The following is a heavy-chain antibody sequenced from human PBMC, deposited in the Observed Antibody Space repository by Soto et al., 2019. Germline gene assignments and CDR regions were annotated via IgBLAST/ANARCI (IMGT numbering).Heavy chain of an antibody. CDR3: ARVVSSLGSNYLGA. J-gene: IGHJ4*01. CDR2: IYHSRST. CDR1: FDPCNSGYE. V-gene: IGHV4-38-2*01. Sequence: LTCAVTFDPCNSGYERALTRKPPGKGLAWIGSIYHSRSTYYSPSLKSRVTISVATSKNQFSMKLSSVTAQDTAGYYCARVVSSLGSNYLGAGDQGALVDVSS. D-gene: IGHD3-16*01.